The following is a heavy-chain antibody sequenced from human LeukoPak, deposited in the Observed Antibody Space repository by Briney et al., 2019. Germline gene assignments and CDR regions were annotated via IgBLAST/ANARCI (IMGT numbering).Heavy chain of an antibody. CDR2: IKQDGSEK. D-gene: IGHD6-13*01. V-gene: IGHV3-7*01. CDR1: GFTFSNYW. CDR3: TRGGFYSISSYFDY. Sequence: GGSLRLSCATSGFTFSNYWMSWVRQAPGKGLEWVANIKQDGSEKSYVKSVKGRFTISRDNAKNSLSLQMNSLRADDTAVYYCTRGGFYSISSYFDYWGQGTLVTVSA. J-gene: IGHJ4*02.